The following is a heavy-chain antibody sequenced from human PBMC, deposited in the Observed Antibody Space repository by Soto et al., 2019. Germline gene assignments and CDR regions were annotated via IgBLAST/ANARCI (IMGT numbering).Heavy chain of an antibody. CDR3: ARAYGGYADY. CDR1: GGSISSYY. D-gene: IGHD5-12*01. J-gene: IGHJ4*02. Sequence: QVQLQESGPGLVKPSETLSLTCTVSGGSISSYYWSWIRQPPGKGLEWIGYIYYSGSTNYNPSLKSRVTTSVDTSKNQFSLKLSSVTAADTDVYYCARAYGGYADYWGQGALVTVSS. V-gene: IGHV4-59*01. CDR2: IYYSGST.